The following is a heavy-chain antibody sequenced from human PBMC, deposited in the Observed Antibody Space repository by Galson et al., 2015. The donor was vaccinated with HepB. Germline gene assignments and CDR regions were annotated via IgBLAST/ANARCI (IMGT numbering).Heavy chain of an antibody. J-gene: IGHJ5*02. Sequence: LSLTCNVSGGSISSYYWGWIRQPAGKGLEWIGRIHTSGSTNYNPSLKSRVTMSVDTSKNQFSLKLGSVTAADTAVYYCARGLRYFDWQKKSGSWFDPWGQGTLVTVSS. CDR2: IHTSGST. CDR1: GGSISSYY. CDR3: ARGLRYFDWQKKSGSWFDP. V-gene: IGHV4-4*07. D-gene: IGHD3-9*01.